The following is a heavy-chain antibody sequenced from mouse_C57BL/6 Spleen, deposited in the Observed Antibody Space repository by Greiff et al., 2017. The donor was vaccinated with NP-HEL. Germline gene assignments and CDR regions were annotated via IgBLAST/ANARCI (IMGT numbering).Heavy chain of an antibody. CDR2: INPSNGGT. D-gene: IGHD3-2*02. J-gene: IGHJ4*01. Sequence: VQLQQPGTELVKPGASVKLSCKASGYTFTSYWMHWVKQRPGQGLEWIGNINPSNGGTNYNEKFKSKATLTVDKSSSTAYMQLSSLTSEDSAVYYGARQLRSSYAMDYWGQGTSVTVSS. V-gene: IGHV1-53*01. CDR3: ARQLRSSYAMDY. CDR1: GYTFTSYW.